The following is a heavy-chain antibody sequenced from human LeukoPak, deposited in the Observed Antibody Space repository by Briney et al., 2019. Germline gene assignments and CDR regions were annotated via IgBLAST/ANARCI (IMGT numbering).Heavy chain of an antibody. J-gene: IGHJ4*02. D-gene: IGHD6-19*01. CDR1: GFPFTNYW. Sequence: GGSLRLSCAVSGFPFTNYWMSWVRQAPGKGLEWVANIKEDGSVMYYVDSLKGRFTISRDSGQNSLYLQMNSLRVEDTAVYFCARDLWGSYSTGSYLDYWGQGALVTVSS. CDR2: IKEDGSVM. V-gene: IGHV3-7*01. CDR3: ARDLWGSYSTGSYLDY.